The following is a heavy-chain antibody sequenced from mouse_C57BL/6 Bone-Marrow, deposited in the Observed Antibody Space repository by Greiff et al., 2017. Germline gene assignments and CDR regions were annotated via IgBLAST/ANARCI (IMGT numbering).Heavy chain of an antibody. Sequence: DVMLVESGGGLVQPGGSLKLSCAASGFTFSDYGMHWVRQAPEKGLEWVAYIRSGSSTIYYADTVKGRFNISSDNAKNTMFLHMTSLRFEDTAMYYCARENYYGSSYKRKSYYFDYWGQGTTLTVSS. CDR2: IRSGSSTI. CDR3: ARENYYGSSYKRKSYYFDY. D-gene: IGHD1-1*01. V-gene: IGHV5-17*01. J-gene: IGHJ2*01. CDR1: GFTFSDYG.